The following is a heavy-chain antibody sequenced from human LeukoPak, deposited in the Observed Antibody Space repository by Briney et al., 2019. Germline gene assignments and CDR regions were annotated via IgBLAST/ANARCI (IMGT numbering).Heavy chain of an antibody. D-gene: IGHD6-13*01. J-gene: IGHJ5*02. Sequence: GESLKISCKGSVYSFTSYWIGWVRQMPGKGLEWMGIIYPGDSHTRYSPSFQGQVAISADKSTSTAYLQWSSLKASDTAMYYCASHKLLIAAAGTHYWFDPWGQGTLVTVSS. CDR1: VYSFTSYW. CDR2: IYPGDSHT. V-gene: IGHV5-51*01. CDR3: ASHKLLIAAAGTHYWFDP.